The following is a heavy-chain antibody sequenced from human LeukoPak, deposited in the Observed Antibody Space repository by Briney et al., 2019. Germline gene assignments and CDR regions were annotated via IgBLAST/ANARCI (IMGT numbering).Heavy chain of an antibody. D-gene: IGHD5-12*01. J-gene: IGHJ6*02. CDR2: IWYDGSNK. CDR3: AKVATIRDYYYGMDV. Sequence: GGSLRLSCAASGFTFSSYGMHWVRQAPGKGLEWVAVIWYDGSNKYYADSVKGRFTISRDNSKNTLYLQMNSLRAEDTALYYCAKVATIRDYYYGMDVWGQGTTVTVSS. CDR1: GFTFSSYG. V-gene: IGHV3-30*02.